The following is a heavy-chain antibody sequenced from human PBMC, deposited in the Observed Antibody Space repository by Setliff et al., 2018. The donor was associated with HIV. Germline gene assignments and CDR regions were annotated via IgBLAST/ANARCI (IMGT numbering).Heavy chain of an antibody. CDR3: ARSSRGSLRDLDY. CDR2: GYYSGIT. Sequence: PSETLSLTCTVSAGSISSRTYFWGWIRQPPGKGLEWIGCGYYSGITHYDPSLKSRVSISVDASKNQFSLRLNSVTVADTAVYFCARSSRGSLRDLDYWGPGTLVTVSS. D-gene: IGHD2-21*02. CDR1: AGSISSRTYF. J-gene: IGHJ4*02. V-gene: IGHV4-39*01.